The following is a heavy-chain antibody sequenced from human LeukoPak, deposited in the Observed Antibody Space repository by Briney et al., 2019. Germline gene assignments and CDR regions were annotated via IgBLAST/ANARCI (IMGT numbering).Heavy chain of an antibody. J-gene: IGHJ4*02. CDR3: ARVGRDYDRLDY. CDR2: IKQDGSEK. V-gene: IGHV3-7*01. D-gene: IGHD4-17*01. Sequence: GGSLRLSCAASGFTFSSYWMSWVRQAPGKGREGVANIKQDGSEKYYVASVKGRSTISRDNAKNSLYLQMTSLRAEDTAVYYCARVGRDYDRLDYWGQGTLVTVSS. CDR1: GFTFSSYW.